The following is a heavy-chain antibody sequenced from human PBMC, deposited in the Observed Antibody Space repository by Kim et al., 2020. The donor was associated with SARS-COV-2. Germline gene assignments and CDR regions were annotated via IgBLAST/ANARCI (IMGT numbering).Heavy chain of an antibody. CDR2: VTGDGNTA. V-gene: IGHV3-23*03. Sequence: GGSLRLSCAASGFTFSNYVVNWVRQTPGKGLEWVSLVTGDGNTAHYVDSVNCRFTISRDNSKNTLYLQMNSLRAEDAAVYYCATGHTYYEYWGQGVLVTVSS. CDR1: GFTFSNYV. CDR3: ATGHTYYEY. D-gene: IGHD3-22*01. J-gene: IGHJ4*02.